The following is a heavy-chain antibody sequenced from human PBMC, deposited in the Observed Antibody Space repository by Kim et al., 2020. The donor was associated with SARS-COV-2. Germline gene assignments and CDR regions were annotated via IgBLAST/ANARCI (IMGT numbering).Heavy chain of an antibody. V-gene: IGHV1-18*04. CDR2: ISAYNGNT. J-gene: IGHJ2*01. CDR3: ARLLPIVVVTAIKDWYFDL. D-gene: IGHD2-21*02. CDR1: GYTFTSYG. Sequence: ASVKVSCKASGYTFTSYGISWVRQAPGQGLEWMGWISAYNGNTNYAQKLQGRVTMTTDTSTSTAYMELRSLRSDDTAVYYCARLLPIVVVTAIKDWYFDLWGRGTLVTVSS.